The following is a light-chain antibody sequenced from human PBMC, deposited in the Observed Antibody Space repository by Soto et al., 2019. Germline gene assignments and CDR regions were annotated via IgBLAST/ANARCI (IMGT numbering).Light chain of an antibody. Sequence: EIVLTQSPGTLSLSPGERATLSCRASQSVSSSYLAWYQQKPGQAPRLLIYGASSRATGIPDRFSGSGSGTDFTLSISRLEPEDCAVYYCQQYGSSPSMYTFGQGTKVDIK. J-gene: IGKJ2*01. CDR1: QSVSSSY. CDR2: GAS. CDR3: QQYGSSPSMYT. V-gene: IGKV3-20*01.